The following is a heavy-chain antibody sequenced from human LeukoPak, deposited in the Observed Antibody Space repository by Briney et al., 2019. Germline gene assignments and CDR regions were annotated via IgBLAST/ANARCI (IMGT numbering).Heavy chain of an antibody. V-gene: IGHV4-39*07. CDR2: IYYSGST. J-gene: IGHJ4*02. CDR3: ARDNYIPITMIVVKSFDY. CDR1: GGSISSSSYY. Sequence: SETLSLTCTVSGGSISSSSYYWGWIRQPPGKGLEWIGSIYYSGSTYYNPSLKSRVTISVDTSKNQFSLKLSSVTAADTAVYYCARDNYIPITMIVVKSFDYWGQGTLVTVSS. D-gene: IGHD3-22*01.